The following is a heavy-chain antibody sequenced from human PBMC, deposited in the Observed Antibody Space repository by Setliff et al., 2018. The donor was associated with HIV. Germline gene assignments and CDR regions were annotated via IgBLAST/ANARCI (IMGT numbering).Heavy chain of an antibody. D-gene: IGHD7-27*01. V-gene: IGHV4-59*01. J-gene: IGHJ4*02. CDR2: IYYNGTT. Sequence: PSETLSLTCAVYGGSFSDDYWTWIRQPPGKGLEWIGHIYYNGTTNYNPPLKSRVTISVDTSKNQFSLKLSSVTAPDTAIYYCARGRSNFRYWGQGTLVTVSS. CDR1: GGSFSDDY. CDR3: ARGRSNFRY.